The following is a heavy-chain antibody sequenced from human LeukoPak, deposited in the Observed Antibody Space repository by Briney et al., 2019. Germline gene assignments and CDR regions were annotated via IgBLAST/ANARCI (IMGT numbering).Heavy chain of an antibody. D-gene: IGHD6-6*01. CDR3: AREGEGPYPPRMPVARLD. V-gene: IGHV4-38-2*02. CDR2: LYHTGST. Sequence: SETLSLTCTVSGYSISSGYYWGWIRQPPGKGLEWIGSLYHTGSTYYNPSLKSRVSISVDTSKNQFSLRMSSVTAADTAVYYCAREGEGPYPPRMPVARLDWGQGTLVTVSS. J-gene: IGHJ4*02. CDR1: GYSISSGYY.